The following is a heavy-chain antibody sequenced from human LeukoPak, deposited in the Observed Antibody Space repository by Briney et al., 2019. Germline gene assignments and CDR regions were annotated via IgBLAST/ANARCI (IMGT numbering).Heavy chain of an antibody. D-gene: IGHD1-7*01. CDR1: GGSISNYY. CDR3: ARIITGTGFAFDY. V-gene: IGHV4-59*08. CDR2: TYYSGST. Sequence: SETLSLTCSVSGGSISNYYWSWIRQPPGKGLEWIGYTYYSGSTNYNPSLKSRVTISVDTSKNQFSLKLRSVTAADTAVYYCARIITGTGFAFDYWRQGTLVTVSS. J-gene: IGHJ4*02.